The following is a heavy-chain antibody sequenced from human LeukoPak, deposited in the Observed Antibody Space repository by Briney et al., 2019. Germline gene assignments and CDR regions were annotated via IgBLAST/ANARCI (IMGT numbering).Heavy chain of an antibody. CDR2: FDPEDGET. Sequence: ASVKVSCKVSGYTLTELSMHWVRQAPGKGLEWMGGFDPEDGETIHAQKFQGRVTMTTDTSTSTAYMELRSLRSDDTAVYYCARDTGLAAADDWGQGTLVTVSS. V-gene: IGHV1-24*01. CDR1: GYTLTELS. CDR3: ARDTGLAAADD. D-gene: IGHD6-13*01. J-gene: IGHJ4*02.